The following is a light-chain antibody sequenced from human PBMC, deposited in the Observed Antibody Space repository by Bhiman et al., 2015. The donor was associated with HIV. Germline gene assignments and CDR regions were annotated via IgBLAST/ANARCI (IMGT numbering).Light chain of an antibody. CDR1: GSDVGGYNH. Sequence: QSALTQPASVSGSPGQSITISCTGSGSDVGGYNHVSWYQQHPGKAPKLMIYDVSNRPSGVSNRFSGSKSGNTASLTISGLQAEDEADYYCSSLTSSLTYVFGEGTKLTVL. CDR2: DVS. CDR3: SSLTSSLTYV. J-gene: IGLJ2*01. V-gene: IGLV2-14*03.